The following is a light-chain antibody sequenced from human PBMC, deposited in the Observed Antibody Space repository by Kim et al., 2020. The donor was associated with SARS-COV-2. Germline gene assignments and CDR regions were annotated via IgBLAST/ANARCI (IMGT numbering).Light chain of an antibody. CDR3: AAWDDGLYGQR. CDR1: SPDIGSNA. V-gene: IGLV1-44*01. J-gene: IGLJ3*02. Sequence: GQRVTISCSGSSPDIGSNAVSWYQRLPGTAPKLVVYSSDQRPSGVPDRFSGSWSGTSASLAISGLQSEDEADYYCAAWDDGLYGQRFGGGTKVTVL. CDR2: SSD.